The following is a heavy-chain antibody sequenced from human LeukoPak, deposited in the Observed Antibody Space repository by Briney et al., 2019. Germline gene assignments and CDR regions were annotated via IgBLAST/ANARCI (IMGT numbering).Heavy chain of an antibody. CDR1: GFTFSSYN. CDR3: AKDVSESGDAFDI. D-gene: IGHD3-3*01. Sequence: GGSLRLSCAASGFTFSSYNMSWVRQAPGKGLEWVSYISSRSSAIYYADSVKGRFTISRDNAKSSLYLQMNSLRTEDTALYYCAKDVSESGDAFDIWGRGTMVTVSS. J-gene: IGHJ3*02. V-gene: IGHV3-48*01. CDR2: ISSRSSAI.